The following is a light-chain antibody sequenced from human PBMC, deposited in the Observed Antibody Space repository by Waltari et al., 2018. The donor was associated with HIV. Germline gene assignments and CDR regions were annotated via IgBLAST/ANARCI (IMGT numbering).Light chain of an antibody. V-gene: IGLV2-14*03. Sequence: QSALTQPASVSGSPGQSITISCTGTSSDIGGYNYVSWYQQHPGKAPKLMISDVSHRPSGVSNRFSGSKSGNTASLTISGLQAEDEADYYCSPYTSSSTLGVFGSGTKVTVL. CDR2: DVS. CDR3: SPYTSSSTLGV. CDR1: SSDIGGYNY. J-gene: IGLJ1*01.